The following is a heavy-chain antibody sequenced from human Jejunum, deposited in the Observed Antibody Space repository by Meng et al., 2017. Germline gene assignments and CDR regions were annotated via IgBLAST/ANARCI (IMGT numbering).Heavy chain of an antibody. Sequence: QVQLQESGQGLVKPSETLSLTCTVSGDSLSGNYWSWIRQPPGKGLEWIGYMWHSGSATYNPSLESRVTISVDTSKKQFSLNLRSVTAADTAVYYCARQWGGKFFYFDLWGRGILVTVSS. J-gene: IGHJ2*01. CDR1: GDSLSGNY. D-gene: IGHD3-16*01. CDR3: ARQWGGKFFYFDL. V-gene: IGHV4-59*08. CDR2: MWHSGSA.